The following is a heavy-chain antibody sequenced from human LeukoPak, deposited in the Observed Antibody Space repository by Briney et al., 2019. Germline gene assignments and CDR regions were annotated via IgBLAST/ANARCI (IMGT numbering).Heavy chain of an antibody. V-gene: IGHV3-30-3*01. CDR2: ISYDGSNK. D-gene: IGHD6-13*01. CDR1: GFTFSSYA. CDR3: ATTHASSY. J-gene: IGHJ4*02. Sequence: PGRSLRLSCAASGFTFSSYAMHWVRQAPGKGLEWVAVISYDGSNKYYADSVKGRFTISRDNSKNTLYLQMYSLRAEDTAVYYCATTHASSYWGQGTLVTVSS.